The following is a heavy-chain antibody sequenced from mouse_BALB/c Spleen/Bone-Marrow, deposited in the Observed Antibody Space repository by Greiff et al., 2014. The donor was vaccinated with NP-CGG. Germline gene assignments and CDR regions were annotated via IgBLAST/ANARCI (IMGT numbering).Heavy chain of an antibody. CDR3: ARGVVYYYAMDY. Sequence: QVQLKQSGAELVKPGASVKLSCKASGYTFTNYWMHWVKQRPGQGLEWIGEIDPSDSYSNYNQNFKGKATLTVDKSSSTAYMQLTSLTSGDSAVYYCARGVVYYYAMDYWGQGTSVTVSS. J-gene: IGHJ4*01. CDR2: IDPSDSYS. CDR1: GYTFTNYW. V-gene: IGHV1-69*02.